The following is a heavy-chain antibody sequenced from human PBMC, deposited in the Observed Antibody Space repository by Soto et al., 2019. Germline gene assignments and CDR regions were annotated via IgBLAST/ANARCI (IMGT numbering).Heavy chain of an antibody. D-gene: IGHD3-10*01. Sequence: SETLSLACTVSGGSISSYYWSWIRQPPGKGLEWIGYIYYSGSTNYNPSLKSRVTISVDTSKTQFSLNLSSVTAADTAVYYCARLVPNYYGSGSYFDYWGQGTLVTVSS. CDR2: IYYSGST. CDR1: GGSISSYY. CDR3: ARLVPNYYGSGSYFDY. V-gene: IGHV4-59*08. J-gene: IGHJ4*02.